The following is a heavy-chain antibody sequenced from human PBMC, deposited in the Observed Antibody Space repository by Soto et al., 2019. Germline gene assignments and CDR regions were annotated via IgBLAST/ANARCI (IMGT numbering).Heavy chain of an antibody. J-gene: IGHJ5*02. Sequence: ASVKVSCKASGYTFTSCGISWVRQAPGQGLEWMGWISAYNGNTNYAQKLQGRVTVTTDTSTSTAYMELRSLRSDDTAVYYCARDYYGSGRLNAHTWFAPWGQGTLVTVSS. V-gene: IGHV1-18*01. CDR2: ISAYNGNT. D-gene: IGHD3-10*01. CDR1: GYTFTSCG. CDR3: ARDYYGSGRLNAHTWFAP.